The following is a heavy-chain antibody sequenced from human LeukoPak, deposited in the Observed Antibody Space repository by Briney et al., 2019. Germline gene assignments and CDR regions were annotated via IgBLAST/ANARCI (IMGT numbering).Heavy chain of an antibody. D-gene: IGHD5-18*01. Sequence: PSETLSLTCTVSDDSINTYYWNWIRQPPGKGLKWIGYIYYSVNTNYNPSLKSRVTISVDTSKNQLSLKLRSVTAADTAVYYCARARGYNYGRLDYWGQGTLVTVSS. J-gene: IGHJ4*02. V-gene: IGHV4-59*01. CDR3: ARARGYNYGRLDY. CDR2: IYYSVNT. CDR1: DDSINTYY.